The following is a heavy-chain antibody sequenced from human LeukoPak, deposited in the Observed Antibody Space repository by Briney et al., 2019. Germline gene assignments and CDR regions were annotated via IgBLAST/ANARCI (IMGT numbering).Heavy chain of an antibody. CDR2: LYSGSST. J-gene: IGHJ4*02. D-gene: IGHD3-22*01. V-gene: IGHV3-66*02. CDR3: AKSDDSSGYFY. Sequence: PGGSLRLSCAASGFTVSTNYMNWVRQAPGKGLEWVSILYSGSSTYYADSVEGRFIVSRDNSKNTLYLQMNSLRAEDTAVYYCAKSDDSSGYFYWGQGTLVTVSS. CDR1: GFTVSTNY.